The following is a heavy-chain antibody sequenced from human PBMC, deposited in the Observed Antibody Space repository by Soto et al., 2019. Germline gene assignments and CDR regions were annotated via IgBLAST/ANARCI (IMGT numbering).Heavy chain of an antibody. CDR1: GGTLSSFITYP. D-gene: IGHD3-3*01. CDR3: ARRDTSGFLRYFDT. Sequence: QVQLVQSGPEVKKPGSSVKVSCKTSGGTLSSFITYPINWVRQAPGQGPEWMGGIVQNVGTVNSAQRFQGRVTITADKSTGTADMELNNLRSEDTALYYCARRDTSGFLRYFDTWGQGTLVTVS. V-gene: IGHV1-69*06. CDR2: IVQNVGTV. J-gene: IGHJ4*02.